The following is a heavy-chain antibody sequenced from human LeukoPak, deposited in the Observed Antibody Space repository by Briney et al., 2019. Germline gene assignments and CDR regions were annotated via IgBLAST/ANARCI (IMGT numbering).Heavy chain of an antibody. J-gene: IGHJ4*02. CDR3: ARDRLPYYDSSGYRY. V-gene: IGHV4-59*01. CDR2: IYYSGST. Sequence: TPSETLSLTCTVSGGSISSYYWSWIRQPPGKGLEWIGYIYYSGSTNYNPPLKSRVTISVDTSKNQFSLKLSSVTAADTAVYYCARDRLPYYDSSGYRYWGQGTLVTVSS. D-gene: IGHD3-22*01. CDR1: GGSISSYY.